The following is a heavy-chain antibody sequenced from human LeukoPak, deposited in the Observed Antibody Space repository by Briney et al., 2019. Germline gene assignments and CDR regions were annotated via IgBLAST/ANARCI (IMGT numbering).Heavy chain of an antibody. V-gene: IGHV3-23*01. J-gene: IGHJ4*02. CDR3: AKVIVVVVAAFDY. Sequence: PGGSLRLSCAASGFTFSSYAMNWVRQAPGKGLEWVSAISGSGGSTYYADSVKGRFTISRDNSKNTMYLQMNSLRAEGTAVYYCAKVIVVVVAAFDYWGQGTLVTVSS. D-gene: IGHD2-15*01. CDR1: GFTFSSYA. CDR2: ISGSGGST.